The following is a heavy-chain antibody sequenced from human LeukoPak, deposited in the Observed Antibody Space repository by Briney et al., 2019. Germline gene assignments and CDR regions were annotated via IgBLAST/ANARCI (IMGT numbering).Heavy chain of an antibody. V-gene: IGHV3-23*01. CDR3: AKGGGQQLVRWAFI. CDR2: ISGSGGST. Sequence: GGSLRPSCAASGFTFSSYAMSWVRQAPGKGLEWVSAISGSGGSTYYADSVKGRFTISRDNSKNTLYLQMNSLRAEDTAVYYCAKGGGQQLVRWAFIWGQGTMVTVSS. D-gene: IGHD6-13*01. CDR1: GFTFSSYA. J-gene: IGHJ3*02.